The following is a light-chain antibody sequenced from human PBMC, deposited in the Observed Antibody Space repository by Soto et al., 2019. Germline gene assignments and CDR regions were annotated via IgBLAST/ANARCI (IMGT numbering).Light chain of an antibody. CDR1: QNLLYNNTYTY. Sequence: EIVVTQSPLTLPVTPGEPASITCRSSQNLLYNNTYTYLDCYVQTPWQSPQLLIYFGSNRAPGVPDRFSGSGSGTDFTLKINRVEAEDVGTYYCMQALQSLTFGQGTRLEI. CDR3: MQALQSLT. V-gene: IGKV2-28*01. CDR2: FGS. J-gene: IGKJ5*01.